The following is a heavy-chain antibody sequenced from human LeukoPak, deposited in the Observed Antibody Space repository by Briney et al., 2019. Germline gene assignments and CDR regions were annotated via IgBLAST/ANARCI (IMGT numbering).Heavy chain of an antibody. CDR2: IYCSGTT. CDR1: GGSISSYY. Sequence: TSETLSLTCTVSGGSISSYYWSWIRQPPGKGLEWIGYIYCSGTTNYNPSLKSRVTISVDTSKIQFSLKLSSVTAADTAVYYCARGVYIAAAQYGYWGQGTLVTVSS. V-gene: IGHV4-59*01. D-gene: IGHD6-13*01. J-gene: IGHJ4*02. CDR3: ARGVYIAAAQYGY.